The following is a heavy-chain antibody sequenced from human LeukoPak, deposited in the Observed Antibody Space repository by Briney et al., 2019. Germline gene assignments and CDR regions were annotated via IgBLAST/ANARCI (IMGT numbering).Heavy chain of an antibody. CDR1: GYTFTAYY. V-gene: IGHV1-2*02. D-gene: IGHD3-22*01. CDR2: INPNSGGT. J-gene: IGHJ3*02. Sequence: ASVKVSFKSSGYTFTAYYMHWVRQAPGQGLEWMGWINPNSGGTNYAQKFQGRVTMTRDTSISTAYMELSRLRSDDTAVYYCARDYYDSSGFGAFDIWGQGTMVTVSS. CDR3: ARDYYDSSGFGAFDI.